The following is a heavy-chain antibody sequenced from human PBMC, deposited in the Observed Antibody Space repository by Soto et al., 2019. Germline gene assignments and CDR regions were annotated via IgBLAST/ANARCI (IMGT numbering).Heavy chain of an antibody. D-gene: IGHD3-10*01. CDR1: XYSFTSYV. CDR3: ARHSVSRYYYGSGSYYTTDY. CDR2: IDPSDSYT. J-gene: IGHJ4*02. Sequence: PGESLKISCKGSXYSFTSYVIGLVRQMPGKGMEWMGRIDPSDSYTNYSPSFQGHVTISADKSISTAYLQWSSLKASDTAMYYCARHSVSRYYYGSGSYYTTDYWGQGTLVTVSS. V-gene: IGHV5-10-1*01.